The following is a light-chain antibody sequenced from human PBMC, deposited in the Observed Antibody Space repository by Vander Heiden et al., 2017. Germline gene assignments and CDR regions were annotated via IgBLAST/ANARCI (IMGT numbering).Light chain of an antibody. CDR2: GAS. CDR3: QQDGTSPMT. CDR1: QSVSSSY. Sequence: EIVLTQSPGTLSLSPGERATLSCGASQSVSSSYLAWYQQKPGQAPRLLMYGASSRATGIPERFSGSGSGTDFTLTISRLEPEDFAVYYCQQDGTSPMTFGQGTKVEIK. J-gene: IGKJ1*01. V-gene: IGKV3-20*01.